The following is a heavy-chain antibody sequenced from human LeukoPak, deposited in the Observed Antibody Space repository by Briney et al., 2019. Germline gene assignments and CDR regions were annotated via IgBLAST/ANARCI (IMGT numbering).Heavy chain of an antibody. J-gene: IGHJ3*02. Sequence: SETLSLTCTVSGYSISSGYYWGWIRQPPGKGLEWIGSIYHSGSTYYNPSLKSRVTISVDTSKNQFSLKLSSVTAADTAVYYCARRYCSSTSCDDDAFDIWGQGTMVTVSS. D-gene: IGHD2-2*01. CDR3: ARRYCSSTSCDDDAFDI. CDR1: GYSISSGYY. CDR2: IYHSGST. V-gene: IGHV4-38-2*02.